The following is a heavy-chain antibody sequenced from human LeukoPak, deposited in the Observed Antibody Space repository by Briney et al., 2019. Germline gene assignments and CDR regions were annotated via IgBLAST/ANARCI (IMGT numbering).Heavy chain of an antibody. D-gene: IGHD5-12*01. CDR2: IYYSGST. J-gene: IGHJ4*02. Sequence: PSETLSLTCTVSGGSISSSSYYWGWLRQPPGKGLEWIGSIYYSGSTYYNPSLKSRVTISVYTSKNQFTLRLSSVTAADTAVYYCARVSGYDWESFYDYWGQGTLVTVSS. CDR3: ARVSGYDWESFYDY. V-gene: IGHV4-39*06. CDR1: GGSISSSSYY.